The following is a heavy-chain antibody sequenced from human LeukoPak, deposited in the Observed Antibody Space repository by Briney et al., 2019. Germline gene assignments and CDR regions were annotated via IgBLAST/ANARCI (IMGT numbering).Heavy chain of an antibody. CDR2: ISGSSRDI. D-gene: IGHD4-17*01. Sequence: GGSLRLSCAASGFTFSTYSMNWVRQAPGKGLEWVSSISGSSRDIYYADSVKGRFTISRDNAKNSLYLQMNSLRAEDTAVYYCAREYGDYAGEAFDIWGQGTMVTVSS. CDR3: AREYGDYAGEAFDI. CDR1: GFTFSTYS. J-gene: IGHJ3*02. V-gene: IGHV3-21*01.